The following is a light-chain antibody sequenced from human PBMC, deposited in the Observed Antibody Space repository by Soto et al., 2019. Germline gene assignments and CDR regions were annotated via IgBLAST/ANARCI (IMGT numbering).Light chain of an antibody. Sequence: DIVLTQSPGTLSLSPGERATLSCRASQSVASRHLAWYRRKPGQTPRLLIYDASSRATGIPDRISGSGSGTDFTLTISRLEPEDFAVYYCQQYGSAPFTFGPGTKVDIK. V-gene: IGKV3-20*01. CDR2: DAS. CDR1: QSVASRH. CDR3: QQYGSAPFT. J-gene: IGKJ3*01.